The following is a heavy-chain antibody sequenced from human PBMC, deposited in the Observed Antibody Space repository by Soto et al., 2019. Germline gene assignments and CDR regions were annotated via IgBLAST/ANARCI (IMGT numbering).Heavy chain of an antibody. CDR2: IYYSGNT. CDR1: GGSINSTTYY. CDR3: ARLPGIAAAGSGWWFDP. J-gene: IGHJ5*02. D-gene: IGHD6-13*01. V-gene: IGHV4-39*01. Sequence: PSETLSLTCAVSGGSINSTTYYWAWIRQPPGKGLLWIGNIYYSGNTCYHPSLKSRVTISVDTSKNQFSLRLSSVTAADTAVYYCARLPGIAAAGSGWWFDPWGQGTLVTVSS.